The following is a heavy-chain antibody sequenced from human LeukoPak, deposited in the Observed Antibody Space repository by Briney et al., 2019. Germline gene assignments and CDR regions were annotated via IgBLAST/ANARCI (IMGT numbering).Heavy chain of an antibody. CDR1: GFTFSSYG. V-gene: IGHV3-30*18. CDR3: AKDLEVGRSADNFDY. D-gene: IGHD1-26*01. J-gene: IGHJ4*02. Sequence: PGGSLRLSCAASGFTFSSYGMHWVRQAPGKGLEWVAVISYDGSNKYYADSVKGRFTISRDNSKNTLYLQMNSLRAEDTAVYYCAKDLEVGRSADNFDYWGQGTRVTVSS. CDR2: ISYDGSNK.